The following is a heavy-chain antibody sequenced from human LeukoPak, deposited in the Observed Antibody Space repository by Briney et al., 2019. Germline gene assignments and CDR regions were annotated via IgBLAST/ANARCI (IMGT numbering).Heavy chain of an antibody. Sequence: PSETLSLTCAVYGGSFSGYYWSWIRQPPGKGLEWIGEINHSGSTNYNPSLKSRVTISVDTSKNQFSLKLSSVTAADTAVYYCARRGKRITIFGVVTGYYGMDVWGQGTTVTVSS. CDR2: INHSGST. CDR3: ARRGKRITIFGVVTGYYGMDV. CDR1: GGSFSGYY. J-gene: IGHJ6*02. V-gene: IGHV4-34*01. D-gene: IGHD3-3*01.